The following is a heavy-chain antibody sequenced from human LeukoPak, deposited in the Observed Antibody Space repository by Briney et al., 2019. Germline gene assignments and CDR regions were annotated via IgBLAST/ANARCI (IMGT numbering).Heavy chain of an antibody. CDR1: GGSISSGGYY. Sequence: SETLSLTCTVSGGSISSGGYYWSWIRQHPGKGLEWIGYIYYSGSTNYNPSLKSRVTISVDTSKNQFSLKLSSVTAADTAVYYCARERIRYFDYWGQGTLVTVSS. D-gene: IGHD3-10*01. CDR3: ARERIRYFDY. CDR2: IYYSGST. J-gene: IGHJ4*02. V-gene: IGHV4-61*08.